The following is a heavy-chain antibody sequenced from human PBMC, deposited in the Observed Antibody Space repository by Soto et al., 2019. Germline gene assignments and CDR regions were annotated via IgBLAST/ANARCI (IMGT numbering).Heavy chain of an antibody. D-gene: IGHD6-13*01. J-gene: IGHJ6*02. Sequence: PVGSLRLSCAASGFTFSSYAMSWVRQAPGKGLEWVSAISGSGGSTYYADSVKGRFTISRDNSKNTLYLQMNSLRAEDTAVYYCAKRAAAGMRLGKNGMDVWGQGTTVTVSS. CDR3: AKRAAAGMRLGKNGMDV. V-gene: IGHV3-23*01. CDR1: GFTFSSYA. CDR2: ISGSGGST.